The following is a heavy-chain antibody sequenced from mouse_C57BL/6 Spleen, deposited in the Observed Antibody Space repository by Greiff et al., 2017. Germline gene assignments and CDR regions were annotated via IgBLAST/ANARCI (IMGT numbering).Heavy chain of an antibody. V-gene: IGHV5-9-1*02. CDR1: GFTFSSYA. J-gene: IGHJ2*01. D-gene: IGHD2-1*01. CDR3: TRDQGCYGIYFDY. Sequence: EVMLVESGEGLVKPGGSLKLSCAASGFTFSSYAMSWVRQTQEKRLEWVAYISSGGDNIYYADTVKGRFTISRDNARNTLYRQRSSLKSEDTAMYYCTRDQGCYGIYFDYWGQGTTLTVSS. CDR2: ISSGGDNI.